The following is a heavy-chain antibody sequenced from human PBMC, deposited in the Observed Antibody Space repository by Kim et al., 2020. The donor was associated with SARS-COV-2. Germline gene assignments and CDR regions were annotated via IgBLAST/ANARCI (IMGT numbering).Heavy chain of an antibody. J-gene: IGHJ4*02. CDR3: ARLGGAYSGYDL. V-gene: IGHV1-3*01. CDR1: GYTFTGYA. Sequence: ASVKVSCKASGYTFTGYAIHWVRQAPGQRLECMGWINAGNGYTKYSQNFQGRLTLTGDTSASTAYMELSTLRSEDSAVYYCARLGGAYSGYDLWGQGTPVTVS. D-gene: IGHD5-12*01. CDR2: INAGNGYT.